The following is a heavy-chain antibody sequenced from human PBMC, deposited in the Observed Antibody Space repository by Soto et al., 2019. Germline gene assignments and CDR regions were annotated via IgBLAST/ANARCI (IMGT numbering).Heavy chain of an antibody. V-gene: IGHV6-1*01. J-gene: IGHJ3*02. CDR3: ARGGHCSTTSCYWSAFDI. Sequence: SQTLSLTCAISGDSVSSNSAAWNWIRQSPSRGLEWLGRTYYRSKWYNDYAVSVKSRITINPDTSKNQFSLQLNSVTPEDTAVYYCARGGHCSTTSCYWSAFDIWGQGTMVTVSS. D-gene: IGHD2-2*01. CDR2: TYYRSKWYN. CDR1: GDSVSSNSAA.